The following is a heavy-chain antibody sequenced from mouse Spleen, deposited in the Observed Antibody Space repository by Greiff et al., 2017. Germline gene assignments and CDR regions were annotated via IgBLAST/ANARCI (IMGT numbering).Heavy chain of an antibody. CDR2: ISSGSSTI. D-gene: IGHD2-12*01. Sequence: EVQLVESGGGLVKPGGSLNLSCAASGFTFSDYGMHWVRQAPEKGLEWVAYISSGSSTIYYTAPVTGRFTISRDNAEKTLFLEMASMRSEDTARYYCARHYRYDEGFAYGGQGTLVTVSA. CDR1: GFTFSDYG. CDR3: ARHYRYDEGFAY. V-gene: IGHV5-17*01. J-gene: IGHJ3*01.